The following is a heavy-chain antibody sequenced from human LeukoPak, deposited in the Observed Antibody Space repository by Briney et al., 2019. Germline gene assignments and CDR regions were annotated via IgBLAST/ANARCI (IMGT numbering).Heavy chain of an antibody. Sequence: GGSLRLSCAASGFTFSNAWMSWVRQAPGKGLEWVGRIKSKTDGGTTDYAAPVKGRFTISRDDSKNTLYLQMNSLKTGDTAVYYCTVRTIGYSYGYGFDYWGPGTLVTVSS. CDR1: GFTFSNAW. V-gene: IGHV3-15*01. D-gene: IGHD5-18*01. CDR3: TVRTIGYSYGYGFDY. J-gene: IGHJ4*02. CDR2: IKSKTDGGTT.